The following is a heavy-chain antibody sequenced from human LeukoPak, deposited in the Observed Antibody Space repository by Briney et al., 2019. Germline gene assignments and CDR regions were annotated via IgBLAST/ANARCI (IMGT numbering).Heavy chain of an antibody. CDR2: INPNSGGT. CDR1: GYTFTGYY. Sequence: GASVKVSCKASGYTFTGYYMHWVRQAPGQGLEWMGWINPNSGGTNYAQKFQGRVTMTRDTSISTAYMELSRLRSDDTAVYYCARERYDFWSGYHYGGTFDYWGQGTLVTVSS. CDR3: ARERYDFWSGYHYGGTFDY. D-gene: IGHD3-3*01. V-gene: IGHV1-2*02. J-gene: IGHJ4*02.